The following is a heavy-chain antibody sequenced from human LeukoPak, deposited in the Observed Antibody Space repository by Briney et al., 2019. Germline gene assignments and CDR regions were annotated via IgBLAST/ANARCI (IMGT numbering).Heavy chain of an antibody. Sequence: GGSLRLSCAASGFTFSDYYMSWIRQAPGKGLEWVSYISSSGSTIYYADSVKGRFTISRDNAKNSLYLQMNSLRAEDTAVYYCAANGYSYGRRPAAFDIWGQGTMVTVSS. CDR3: AANGYSYGRRPAAFDI. D-gene: IGHD5-18*01. CDR2: ISSSGSTI. V-gene: IGHV3-11*01. CDR1: GFTFSDYY. J-gene: IGHJ3*02.